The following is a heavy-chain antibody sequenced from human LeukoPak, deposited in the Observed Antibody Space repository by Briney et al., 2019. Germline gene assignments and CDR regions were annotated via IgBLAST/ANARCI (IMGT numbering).Heavy chain of an antibody. V-gene: IGHV3-23*01. Sequence: GGSLRLSCAASGFTFSSYAMSWVRQAPGKGLEWVSAISGSGGSTYYADSVKGRFTISRDNSKNTLYLQMNSLRAEDTAVYYCAKDPGYSSSWYNWFDPWGQGTLVTISS. D-gene: IGHD6-13*01. CDR3: AKDPGYSSSWYNWFDP. CDR1: GFTFSSYA. J-gene: IGHJ5*02. CDR2: ISGSGGST.